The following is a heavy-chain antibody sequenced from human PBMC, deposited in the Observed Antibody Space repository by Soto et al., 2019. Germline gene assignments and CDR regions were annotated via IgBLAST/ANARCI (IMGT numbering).Heavy chain of an antibody. Sequence: GGSLRLSCAASGFTFNSYWIHWVRQAPGKGLVWVSRMNSDGSSTTYADSVKGRFTISRDNAKNTVYLQMNSLRAEDTAVYYCAKGSASFRPYHFDYWGLGALVTVSS. CDR1: GFTFNSYW. CDR3: AKGSASFRPYHFDY. CDR2: MNSDGSST. J-gene: IGHJ4*02. V-gene: IGHV3-74*01. D-gene: IGHD2-2*01.